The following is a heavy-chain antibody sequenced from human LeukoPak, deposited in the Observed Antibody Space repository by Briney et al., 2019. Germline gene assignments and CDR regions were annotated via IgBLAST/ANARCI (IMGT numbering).Heavy chain of an antibody. CDR3: AGLDGYGGLSDY. CDR2: IYYSGST. D-gene: IGHD5-24*01. V-gene: IGHV4-34*01. J-gene: IGHJ4*02. Sequence: KPSETLSLTCAVYGGSFSGYYWSWIRQPPGKGLEWIGSIYYSGSTYYNPSLKSRVTISVDTSKNQFSLKLSSVTAADTAVYYCAGLDGYGGLSDYWGQGTLVTVSS. CDR1: GGSFSGYY.